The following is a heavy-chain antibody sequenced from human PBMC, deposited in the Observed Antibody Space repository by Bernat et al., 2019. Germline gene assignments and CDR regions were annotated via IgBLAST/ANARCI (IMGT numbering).Heavy chain of an antibody. V-gene: IGHV1-18*01. Sequence: QVQLVQSGAEVKKPGASVKVSCKASGYTFTSYGISWVRQAPGQGLEWMGWISAYNGNTNYAQKLQGRVTMTTDTSTSTAYMELRSLRSDDTAVYYCARVNGMGLQLGELSLYPFDYWGQGTLVTVSS. CDR2: ISAYNGNT. CDR1: GYTFTSYG. CDR3: ARVNGMGLQLGELSLYPFDY. D-gene: IGHD3-16*02. J-gene: IGHJ4*02.